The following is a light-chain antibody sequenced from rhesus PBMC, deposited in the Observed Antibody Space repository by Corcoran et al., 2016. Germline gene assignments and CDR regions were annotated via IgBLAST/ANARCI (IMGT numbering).Light chain of an antibody. CDR1: QSVSSS. CDR2: SAS. V-gene: IGKV3-42*01. CDR3: QQDYSWPLT. J-gene: IGKJ4*01. Sequence: EIVMTQSPATLSLSPGERATLSCRASQSVSSSLAWYQQNLGQAPKLLIYSASNRATGIPDRFSGSGSGTEFTLIISSLEPEDVGVYYCQQDYSWPLTFGGGTKVELK.